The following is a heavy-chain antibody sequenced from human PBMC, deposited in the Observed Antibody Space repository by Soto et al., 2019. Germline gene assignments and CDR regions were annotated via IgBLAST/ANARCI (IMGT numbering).Heavy chain of an antibody. J-gene: IGHJ5*02. V-gene: IGHV4-61*01. CDR1: GGSVTRTSFY. CDR3: VRDRAFSYAYDL. D-gene: IGHD3-16*01. Sequence: SETLSLTCTVSGGSVTRTSFYWSWIRQTPGKGLEWIGYFQYGGRTNYNPSLKSRVNISVDTSKNQFSLQLSSVTAADTALYFCVRDRAFSYAYDLWGQGTLVTVSS. CDR2: FQYGGRT.